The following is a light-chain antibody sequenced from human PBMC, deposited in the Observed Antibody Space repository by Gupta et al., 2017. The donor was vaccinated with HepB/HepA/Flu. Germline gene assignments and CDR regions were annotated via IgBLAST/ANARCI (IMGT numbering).Light chain of an antibody. J-gene: IGKJ1*01. V-gene: IGKV3-11*01. CDR2: GAS. CDR1: QNVTSY. CDR3: QQRSNWPWT. Sequence: EFVFTQSPATLSLSPGERTTLSCRASQNVTSYLAWYQQKAGQAPRLLIYGASNRASGVPARFSGSGSGTEFTLSISSREPEDFAVYYCQQRSNWPWTFGQGTKVEIK.